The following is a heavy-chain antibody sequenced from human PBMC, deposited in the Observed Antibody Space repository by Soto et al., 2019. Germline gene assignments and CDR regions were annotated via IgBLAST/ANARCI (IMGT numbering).Heavy chain of an antibody. Sequence: SVKVSCKASRYTFTSYGICWVRQAPGQRLEWMGWSSAYNGNTNYAHKLQGRVTMTTDASTSTAYMDLRRLSSYDPAVYYCARDGNDFWSGYYYYFDYWGQGTLVTVSS. CDR1: RYTFTSYG. D-gene: IGHD3-3*01. V-gene: IGHV1-18*01. CDR3: ARDGNDFWSGYYYYFDY. J-gene: IGHJ4*02. CDR2: SSAYNGNT.